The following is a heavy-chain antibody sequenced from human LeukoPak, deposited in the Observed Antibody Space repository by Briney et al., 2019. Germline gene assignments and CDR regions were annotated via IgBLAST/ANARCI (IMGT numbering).Heavy chain of an antibody. J-gene: IGHJ3*02. CDR1: GFTFSSYA. D-gene: IGHD2-2*01. V-gene: IGHV3-30*04. CDR2: ISDAGSNK. CDR3: ARDREDCSSTSCYDPAFDI. Sequence: GRSLRLSCAASGFTFSSYAMHWVRQAPGKGLEWVAVISDAGSNKYYADSVKGRYTISRDNSKNTLYLQMNSLRAEDTAVYYCARDREDCSSTSCYDPAFDIWGQGTIVTVSS.